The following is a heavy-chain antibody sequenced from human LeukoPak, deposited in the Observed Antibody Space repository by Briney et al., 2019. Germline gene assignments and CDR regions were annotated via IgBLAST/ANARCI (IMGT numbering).Heavy chain of an antibody. D-gene: IGHD5-12*01. V-gene: IGHV1-46*03. J-gene: IGHJ4*02. CDR3: ASSGGYNPPFDY. CDR1: GYTFTSYD. CDR2: INPSGGST. Sequence: ASVKVSCKASGYTFTSYDINWVRQAPGQGLEWMGIINPSGGSTSYAQKFQGRVTMTRDTSTSTVYMELSSLRSEDTAVYYCASSGGYNPPFDYWGQGTLVTVSS.